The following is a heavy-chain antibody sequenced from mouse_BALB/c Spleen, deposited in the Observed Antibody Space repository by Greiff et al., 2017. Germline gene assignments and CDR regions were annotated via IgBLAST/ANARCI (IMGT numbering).Heavy chain of an antibody. CDR1: GFTFSSYA. D-gene: IGHD2-10*02. CDR3: ARVYDAMDY. CDR2: ISSGGSYT. J-gene: IGHJ4*01. Sequence: EVKLVESGGGLVKPGGSLKLSCAASGFTFSSYAMSWVRQSPEKRLAWVAEISSGGSYTYYPDTVTGRFTISRDNAKNTLYLEMSSLRSEDTAMYYCARVYDAMDYWGQGTSVTVSS. V-gene: IGHV5-9-4*01.